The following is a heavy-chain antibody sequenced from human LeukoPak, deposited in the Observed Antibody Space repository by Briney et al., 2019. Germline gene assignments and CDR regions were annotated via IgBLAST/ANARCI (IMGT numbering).Heavy chain of an antibody. J-gene: IGHJ6*04. Sequence: PGGSLRLSCAASGFTVSSNYMSWVRQTPGKGLEWVSGIYCGGSTYYADSVKGRFAISRDNSKNTLYLQMNSLRAEDTAVYYCARVSSYGSRYYYYGMDVWGKGTTVTVSS. CDR2: IYCGGST. CDR3: ARVSSYGSRYYYYGMDV. V-gene: IGHV3-53*01. CDR1: GFTVSSNY. D-gene: IGHD5-18*01.